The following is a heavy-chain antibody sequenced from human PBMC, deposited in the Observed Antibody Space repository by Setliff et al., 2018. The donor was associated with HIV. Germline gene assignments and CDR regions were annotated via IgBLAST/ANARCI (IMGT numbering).Heavy chain of an antibody. CDR3: ARVARGGHSSRWYYFDY. CDR2: IYTSGST. V-gene: IGHV4-61*02. CDR1: GGSISSGSYY. Sequence: PSETLSLTCTVSGGSISSGSYYWSWIRQPAGKGLEWIGRIYTSGSTKYNPSLKSQVTISVDTSKNQFSLKVSPVTAADTAVYYCARVARGGHSSRWYYFDYWGQGTLVTVSS. D-gene: IGHD6-13*01. J-gene: IGHJ4*02.